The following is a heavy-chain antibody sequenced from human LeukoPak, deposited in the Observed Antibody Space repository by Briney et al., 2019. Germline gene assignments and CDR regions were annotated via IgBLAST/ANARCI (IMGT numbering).Heavy chain of an antibody. V-gene: IGHV3-7*01. D-gene: IGHD1-14*01. J-gene: IGHJ4*02. CDR2: IKEDGGEM. Sequence: QSGGSLRLSCAASGFTFRNYWMSWVRQAPGKGLEWVANIKEDGGEMYYVDSVKGRFTISRDNAKNSIYLQMNSLRVEDTAVYYCASGMIEFDYWGQGTLVTVSS. CDR1: GFTFRNYW. CDR3: ASGMIEFDY.